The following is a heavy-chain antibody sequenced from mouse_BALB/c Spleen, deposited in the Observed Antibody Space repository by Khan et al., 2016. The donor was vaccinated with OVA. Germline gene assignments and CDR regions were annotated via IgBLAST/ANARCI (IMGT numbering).Heavy chain of an antibody. V-gene: IGHV1-5*01. CDR1: GYTFTSYW. D-gene: IGHD2-1*01. CDR3: TRNGFGNYESWDY. Sequence: VQLKQSGTVLARPGASVKLSCKASGYTFTSYWMHWVKQRPGQGLEWIGAIYPGNSDTNYNQKFKGKANLTAVTSTSTAYMELNSMTSEDAAVYYCTRNGFGNYESWDYWGQGTTLTVSS. J-gene: IGHJ2*01. CDR2: IYPGNSDT.